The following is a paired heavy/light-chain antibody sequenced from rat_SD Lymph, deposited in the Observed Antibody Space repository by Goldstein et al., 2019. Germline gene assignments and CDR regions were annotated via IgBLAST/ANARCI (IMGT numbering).Heavy chain of an antibody. CDR3: ARSFQGLWVYWYFDF. V-gene: IGHV5-62*01. D-gene: IGHD1-7*01. CDR1: GFTFSSYG. CDR2: ISSSSGT. J-gene: IGHJ1*01. Sequence: VQLVESGGGLVQPGKSLKLSCSASGFTFSSYGMHWIRQAPGKGLDWVAYISSSSGTVYADAVKGRFTISRDNAKNTLYLQLNSLKSEDTAIYYCARSFQGLWVYWYFDFWGPGTMVTVSS.
Light chain of an antibody. CDR2: DAN. J-gene: IGKJ5*01. CDR1: EDIYSN. V-gene: IGKV12S34*01. CDR3: QQYNNYLT. Sequence: DIQMTQSPASLSASLGETVTIECRASEDIYSNLAWYQQKPGNSPQLLIYDANSLADGVPSRFSGSGSGTQYSLKINSLQSEDVASYFCQQYNNYLTFGSGTKLEIK.